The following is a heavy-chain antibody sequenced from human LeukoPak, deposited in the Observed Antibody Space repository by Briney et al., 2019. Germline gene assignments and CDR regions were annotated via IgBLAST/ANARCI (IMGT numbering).Heavy chain of an antibody. CDR1: GFSFSTYW. Sequence: GGFLRLSCAASGFSFSTYWMAWVRQAPGRGLEWVANMKGDGRDKYYLESVTGRFTISRDNAKNSLYLQMNSLGAEDTAVYYCAKIPVGYNLPVAAFDIWGQGTMVTVSS. J-gene: IGHJ3*02. V-gene: IGHV3-7*01. CDR3: AKIPVGYNLPVAAFDI. CDR2: MKGDGRDK. D-gene: IGHD5-24*01.